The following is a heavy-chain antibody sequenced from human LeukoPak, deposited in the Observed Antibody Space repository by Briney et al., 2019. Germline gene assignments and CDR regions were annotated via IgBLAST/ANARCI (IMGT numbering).Heavy chain of an antibody. CDR2: ISYDGSNK. J-gene: IGHJ4*02. CDR3: AKGVYYGQEIDY. Sequence: SGGSLRLSCAASGFTLSSYGMHGVRQAPRKGLEWVAVISYDGSNKYYADSVKGRFTISNDNSKNTLYLQMNSLRAEDTAVYYCAKGVYYGQEIDYWGQGTLVTVSS. V-gene: IGHV3-30*18. CDR1: GFTLSSYG. D-gene: IGHD3-3*01.